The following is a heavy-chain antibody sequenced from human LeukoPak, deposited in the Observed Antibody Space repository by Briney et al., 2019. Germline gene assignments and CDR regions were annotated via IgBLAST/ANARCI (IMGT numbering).Heavy chain of an antibody. J-gene: IGHJ6*02. D-gene: IGHD6-19*01. Sequence: SVKVSCKASGFSFTTSAMQWVRQARGQRLEWIGWIVVGSGHTRYAQKFQERITITRDMSTSTAYMQLSSLRSEDTAVYYCAADHQFSGWESAYGLDVWGQGTTVTVSS. CDR2: IVVGSGHT. CDR1: GFSFTTSA. CDR3: AADHQFSGWESAYGLDV. V-gene: IGHV1-58*02.